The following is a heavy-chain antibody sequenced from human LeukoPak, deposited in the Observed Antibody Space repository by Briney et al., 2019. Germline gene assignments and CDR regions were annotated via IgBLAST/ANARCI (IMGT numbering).Heavy chain of an antibody. D-gene: IGHD1-26*01. V-gene: IGHV1-2*02. J-gene: IGHJ3*02. CDR3: TKWELLNDAFDI. Sequence: ASVKVSCKASGYTFTGYYMHWVRQAPGQGLEWVGWINPNSGGTNYAQKFQGRVTMTRDTSISTAYMELSRLRSDDTAVYYCTKWELLNDAFDIWGQGAMVTVSS. CDR2: INPNSGGT. CDR1: GYTFTGYY.